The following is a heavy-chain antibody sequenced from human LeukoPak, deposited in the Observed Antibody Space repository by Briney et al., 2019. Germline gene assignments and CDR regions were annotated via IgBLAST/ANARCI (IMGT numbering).Heavy chain of an antibody. J-gene: IGHJ3*02. D-gene: IGHD5-12*01. CDR3: AKISGYDFGAFDI. V-gene: IGHV3-23*01. CDR1: GFTFSSYA. Sequence: GGSLRLSCAASGFTFSSYAMSWVRQAPGKGLEWVSAISGSGGSTYYADSVKGRFTISRDNSKNSLYLQMNSLRTEDTALYYCAKISGYDFGAFDIWGQGTMVTVSS. CDR2: ISGSGGST.